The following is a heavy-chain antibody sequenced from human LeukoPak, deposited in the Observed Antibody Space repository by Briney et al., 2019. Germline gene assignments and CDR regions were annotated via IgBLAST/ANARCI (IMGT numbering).Heavy chain of an antibody. CDR3: ARRHGRCSDGSCYYPDC. Sequence: ASVKVSLKASVYTFTSYDINWVRQSPGQGREWVGWMNPNSGNRGYAQKFQGRVTMTRNSSITTAYMELSSLRSEDTAVYYCARRHGRCSDGSCYYPDCWGQGTLVTVSS. V-gene: IGHV1-8*01. CDR2: MNPNSGNR. CDR1: VYTFTSYD. D-gene: IGHD2-15*01. J-gene: IGHJ4*02.